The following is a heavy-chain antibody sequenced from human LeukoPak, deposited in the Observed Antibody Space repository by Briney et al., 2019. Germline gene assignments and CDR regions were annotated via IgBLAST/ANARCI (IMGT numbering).Heavy chain of an antibody. D-gene: IGHD2-15*01. J-gene: IGHJ1*01. V-gene: IGHV1-8*01. CDR3: ARRGEDVYCSGGSCYHEYFQH. CDR2: MNPNSGNT. CDR1: VYTFTSYD. Sequence: GASVKVSFKSSVYTFTSYDINWVRQATGQGLEWMGWMNPNSGNTGYAQKFQGRVTMTRNTSISTAYMELSSLRSEDTAVYYCARRGEDVYCSGGSCYHEYFQHWGQGTLVTVSS.